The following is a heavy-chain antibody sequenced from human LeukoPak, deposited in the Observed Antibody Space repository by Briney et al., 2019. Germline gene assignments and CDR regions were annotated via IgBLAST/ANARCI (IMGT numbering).Heavy chain of an antibody. D-gene: IGHD2-2*01. J-gene: IGHJ3*02. V-gene: IGHV3-33*01. CDR1: GFTFSSYG. Sequence: PGGSLRLSCAASGFTFSSYGMHWVRQAPGKGLEWVAVIWYDGSNKYYADSVKGRFTISRDNSKNTLYLQMNSLRAEDTAVYYCARDSRLLGYCSSTSCPENAFDIWGQGTMVTVSS. CDR3: ARDSRLLGYCSSTSCPENAFDI. CDR2: IWYDGSNK.